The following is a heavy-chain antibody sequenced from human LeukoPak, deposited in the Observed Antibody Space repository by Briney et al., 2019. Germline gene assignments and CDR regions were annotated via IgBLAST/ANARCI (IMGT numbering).Heavy chain of an antibody. V-gene: IGHV3-21*01. J-gene: IGHJ6*02. CDR3: ARDARHERITMIVVDASGSMDV. CDR2: ISSSSSYI. Sequence: GGSLRLSCAASGFTFSSYAMSWVRQAPGKGLEWVSSISSSSSYIYYADSVKGRFTISRDNAKNSLYLQMNSLRAEDTAVYYCARDARHERITMIVVDASGSMDVWGQGTTVTVSS. CDR1: GFTFSSYA. D-gene: IGHD3-22*01.